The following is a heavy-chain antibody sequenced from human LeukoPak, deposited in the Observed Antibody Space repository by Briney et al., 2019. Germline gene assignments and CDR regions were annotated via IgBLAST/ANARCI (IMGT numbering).Heavy chain of an antibody. D-gene: IGHD4-17*01. Sequence: GGSLRLSCAASGSTFSNAWMSWVRQAPGKGLEWVGRIKSKTDGGTTDYAAPVKGRFTISRDDSKNALYLQMNSLKIEDTAVYYCTTDRGDYGIPFWGQGTLVTVSS. J-gene: IGHJ4*02. V-gene: IGHV3-15*01. CDR2: IKSKTDGGTT. CDR1: GSTFSNAW. CDR3: TTDRGDYGIPF.